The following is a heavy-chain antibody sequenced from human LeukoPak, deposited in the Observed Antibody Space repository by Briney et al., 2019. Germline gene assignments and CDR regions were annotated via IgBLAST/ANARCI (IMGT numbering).Heavy chain of an antibody. D-gene: IGHD3-9*01. CDR3: AKAAGNTGYYGRYYFDY. CDR1: GFTFSSYA. Sequence: AGGSLRLSCAASGFTFSSYAMSWVRQAPGKGLEWVSAISGSGGSTYYADSVKGRFTISRDNSKNTVYLQMNSLRADDTAVYYCAKAAGNTGYYGRYYFDYWGQGTLVTVSS. J-gene: IGHJ4*02. V-gene: IGHV3-23*01. CDR2: ISGSGGST.